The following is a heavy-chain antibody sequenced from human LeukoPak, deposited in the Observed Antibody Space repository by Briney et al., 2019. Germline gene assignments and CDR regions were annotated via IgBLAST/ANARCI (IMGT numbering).Heavy chain of an antibody. CDR2: IYSGGST. CDR3: ARVLGITMGLGPYYFDY. Sequence: GGSLRLSCAASGFTVSSNYMSWVRQAPGKGLEWVSVIYSGGSTYYADSVKGRFTISRDNSKNTLYLQMNSLRAEDTAVYYCARVLGITMGLGPYYFDYWGQGTLVTASS. J-gene: IGHJ4*02. CDR1: GFTVSSNY. D-gene: IGHD3-10*01. V-gene: IGHV3-53*01.